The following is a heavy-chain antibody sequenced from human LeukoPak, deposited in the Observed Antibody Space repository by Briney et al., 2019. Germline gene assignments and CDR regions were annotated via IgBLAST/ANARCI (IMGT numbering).Heavy chain of an antibody. V-gene: IGHV4-34*01. CDR2: INHSGST. Sequence: SETLSLTCAVYGGSFSGYYWSWIRPPPGKGLEWIGEINHSGSTNYNPSLKSRVTISVDTSKNQFSLKLSSVTAADTAVYYCARGGIAAAGKSYYYYGMDVWGQGTTVTVSS. D-gene: IGHD6-13*01. CDR3: ARGGIAAAGKSYYYYGMDV. J-gene: IGHJ6*02. CDR1: GGSFSGYY.